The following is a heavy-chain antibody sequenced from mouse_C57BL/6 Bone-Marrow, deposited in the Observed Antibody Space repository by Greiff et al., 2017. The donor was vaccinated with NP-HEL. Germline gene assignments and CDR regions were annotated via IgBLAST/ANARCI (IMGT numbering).Heavy chain of an antibody. CDR2: INPYNGGT. Sequence: VQLQQSGPVLVKPGASVKMSCKASGYTFTDYYMNWVKQSHGKSLEWIGVINPYNGGTSYNQKFKGKATLTVDKSSSTAYMELTSLTSEDSAVYYCARGGDYGAYWGQGTLVTVSA. J-gene: IGHJ3*01. CDR3: ARGGDYGAY. V-gene: IGHV1-19*01. D-gene: IGHD2-4*01. CDR1: GYTFTDYY.